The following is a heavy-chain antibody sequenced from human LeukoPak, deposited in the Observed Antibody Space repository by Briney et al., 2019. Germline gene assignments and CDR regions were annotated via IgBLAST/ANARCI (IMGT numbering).Heavy chain of an antibody. CDR2: ISGSGGST. J-gene: IGHJ4*02. D-gene: IGHD3-3*01. CDR1: GFTFSSYA. V-gene: IGHV3-23*01. Sequence: GGSLRLSCAASGFTFSSYAMSWVRKAPGKGLEWVSAISGSGGSTYYADSVKGRFTISRDNSKNTLYLQMNSLRAEDTAVYYCARGITIFGVVLTSFDYWGQGTLVTVSS. CDR3: ARGITIFGVVLTSFDY.